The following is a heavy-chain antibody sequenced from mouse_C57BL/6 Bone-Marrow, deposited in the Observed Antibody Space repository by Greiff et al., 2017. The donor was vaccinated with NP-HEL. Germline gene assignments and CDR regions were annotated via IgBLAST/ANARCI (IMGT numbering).Heavy chain of an antibody. J-gene: IGHJ2*01. D-gene: IGHD3-2*02. Sequence: QVQLQQPGAELVKPGASVKMSCKASGYTFTSYWITWVKQRPGQGLEWIGDIYPGSGSTNYNEKFKSKATLTVNASSSTAYMQLSSLTSEDSAVYYCASPDGSGYVFDYWGQGTTLTVSS. CDR3: ASPDGSGYVFDY. V-gene: IGHV1-55*01. CDR1: GYTFTSYW. CDR2: IYPGSGST.